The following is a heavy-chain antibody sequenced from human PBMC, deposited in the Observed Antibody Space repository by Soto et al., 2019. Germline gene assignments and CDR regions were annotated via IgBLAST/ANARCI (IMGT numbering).Heavy chain of an antibody. J-gene: IGHJ4*02. CDR2: IKSKVDGGTT. V-gene: IGHV3-15*01. CDR1: GFSFTNAW. CDR3: TTGAFYDILTAY. D-gene: IGHD3-9*01. Sequence: TGGSLRLSCGASGFSFTNAWMSWVRRAPGKGLEWVGRIKSKVDGGTTDYATPVKDRFTISRDDSKSTLYLETNSLKTEDTAVYYCTTGAFYDILTAYWGQGTLVTVSS.